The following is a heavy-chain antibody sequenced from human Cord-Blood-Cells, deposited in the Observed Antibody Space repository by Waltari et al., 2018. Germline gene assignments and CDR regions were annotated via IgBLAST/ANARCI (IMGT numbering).Heavy chain of an antibody. CDR2: IYYSGST. V-gene: IGHV4-59*11. Sequence: QVQLQESGPGLVKPSETLSLTCTVPGGSISSHYWSWIRQPPGKGLEWIGYIYYSGSTNYNPSLKSRVTISVDTSKNQFSLKLSSVTAADTAVYYCARERSSGSYYFDYWGQGTLVTVSS. J-gene: IGHJ4*02. CDR3: ARERSSGSYYFDY. D-gene: IGHD1-26*01. CDR1: GGSISSHY.